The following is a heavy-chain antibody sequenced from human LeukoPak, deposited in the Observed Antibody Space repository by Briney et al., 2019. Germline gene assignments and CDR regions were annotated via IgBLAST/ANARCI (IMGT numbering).Heavy chain of an antibody. V-gene: IGHV1-18*01. J-gene: IGHJ4*02. CDR2: ISAYNGNT. Sequence: GASVKVSCKASGGTFSSYAISWVRQAPGQGLEWMGWISAYNGNTNYAQKLQGRVTMTTDTSTSTAYMELRSLRSDDTAVYYCARDGSFGVSDYWGQGTLVTVSS. CDR1: GGTFSSYA. CDR3: ARDGSFGVSDY. D-gene: IGHD6-13*01.